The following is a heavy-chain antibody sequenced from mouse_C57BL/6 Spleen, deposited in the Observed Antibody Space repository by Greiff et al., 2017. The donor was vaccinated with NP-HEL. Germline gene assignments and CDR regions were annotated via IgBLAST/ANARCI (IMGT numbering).Heavy chain of an antibody. CDR1: GYTFTSYW. J-gene: IGHJ4*01. Sequence: QVQLKQPGAELVKPGASVKLSCKASGYTFTSYWMHWVKQRPGQGLEWIGMIHPNSGSTNYNEKFKSKATLTVDKSSSTAYMQLSSLTSEDSAVYYCAYDGYYSGTAMDYWGQGTSVTVSS. CDR2: IHPNSGST. V-gene: IGHV1-64*01. CDR3: AYDGYYSGTAMDY. D-gene: IGHD2-3*01.